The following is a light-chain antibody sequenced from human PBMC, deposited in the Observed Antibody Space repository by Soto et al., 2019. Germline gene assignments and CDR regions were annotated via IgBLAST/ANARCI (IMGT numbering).Light chain of an antibody. V-gene: IGKV3-20*01. CDR3: QQDGSSPRT. J-gene: IGKJ1*01. CDR1: QSVSSNF. CDR2: NAS. Sequence: EIVLTQPPGTLSLSPGERATLSCRASQSVSSNFLAWYQQKPGQAPRLLIYNASNRATGIPDRFSGSGSGTDFTLTISRLEPEDFAVYYCQQDGSSPRTFGKGTKVDIK.